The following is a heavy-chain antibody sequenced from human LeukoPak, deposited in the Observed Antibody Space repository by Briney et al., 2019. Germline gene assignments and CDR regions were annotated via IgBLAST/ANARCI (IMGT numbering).Heavy chain of an antibody. Sequence: GGSLRLSCAASGFTFSDYYMSWIRQAPGKGLEWVSYISSSSFYTKYADSVKGRFTISIDNAKKSLYLQMNGLRADDTAVYYCARVRSSSSWFDSWGQGTRVTVSS. CDR3: ARVRSSSSWFDS. D-gene: IGHD6-13*01. J-gene: IGHJ5*01. V-gene: IGHV3-11*05. CDR1: GFTFSDYY. CDR2: ISSSSFYT.